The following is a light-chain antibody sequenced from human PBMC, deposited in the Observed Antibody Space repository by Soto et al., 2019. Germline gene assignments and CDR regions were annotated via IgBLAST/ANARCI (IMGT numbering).Light chain of an antibody. CDR3: QQYNNWPPWT. V-gene: IGKV3-15*01. J-gene: IGKJ1*01. CDR1: QSVSSN. Sequence: EIVMTQSPATLSVSPGERATLSCRASQSVSSNLAWYQQKPGQAPRLLIYGASTRATGVPARFSGSGSGTEFILPTSSLQSADLAVYYCQQYNNWPPWTFGQGTKVEIK. CDR2: GAS.